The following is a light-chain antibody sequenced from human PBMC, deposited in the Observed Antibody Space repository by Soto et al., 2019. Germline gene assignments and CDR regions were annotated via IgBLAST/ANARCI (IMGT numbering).Light chain of an antibody. CDR2: DVN. V-gene: IGLV2-14*03. CDR1: SSDIGAYNF. J-gene: IGLJ2*01. Sequence: QSALTQPASVSGSPGQSITISCTGTSSDIGAYNFVSWYQQHPGKAPKLMLYDVNIRPSGVSNRCSGSKSGNTASRTISGLQSEDDAAYDCTYCTTSTTMIVGGGTKGIVL. CDR3: TYCTTSTTMI.